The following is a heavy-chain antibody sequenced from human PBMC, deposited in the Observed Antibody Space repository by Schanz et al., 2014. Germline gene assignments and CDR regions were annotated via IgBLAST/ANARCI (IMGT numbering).Heavy chain of an antibody. Sequence: QVQLVQSGAEVKKPGASVKVSCKASGYTFTSYYMHWVRQAPGQGLEWLGWINAHTGNTQYAQKCQGRVNMTRDTVTTTVHLELTRMRTVDTASYYCARVHIATYHYNSPGAFDIWGQGTMDNVSS. J-gene: IGHJ3*02. V-gene: IGHV1-2*02. D-gene: IGHD3-10*01. CDR1: GYTFTSYY. CDR2: INAHTGNT. CDR3: ARVHIATYHYNSPGAFDI.